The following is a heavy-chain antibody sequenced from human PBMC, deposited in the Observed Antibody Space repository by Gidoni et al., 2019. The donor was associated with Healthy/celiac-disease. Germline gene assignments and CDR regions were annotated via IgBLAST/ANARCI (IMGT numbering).Heavy chain of an antibody. CDR1: SGSTSSGGSY. Sequence: QVQLQESGPGLVKPSQTLSLTCTVSSGSTSSGGSYWSWSLQPPGKGLEWIGYTYYSGSTYYNPSLKSRVTISVDTSKNQFSLKPSSVTAADTAVYYCARGALMVRGPGDWFDPGGQGTLVTVSS. V-gene: IGHV4-31*03. CDR2: TYYSGST. J-gene: IGHJ5*02. D-gene: IGHD3-10*01. CDR3: ARGALMVRGPGDWFDP.